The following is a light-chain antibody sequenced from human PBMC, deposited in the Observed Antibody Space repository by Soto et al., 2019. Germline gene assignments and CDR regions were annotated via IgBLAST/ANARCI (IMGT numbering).Light chain of an antibody. CDR2: EVI. Sequence: QSALTQPPSASGSPGQSVTISCTGTSSDVGGYYYVSWYQHHPGKAPKLIIYEVIKRPSGVPDRFSGSTSGTSASLAISGLRSEDEADYFCAAWDASLSAWVFGGGTKLTVL. CDR1: SSDVGGYYY. V-gene: IGLV2-8*01. CDR3: AAWDASLSAWV. J-gene: IGLJ3*02.